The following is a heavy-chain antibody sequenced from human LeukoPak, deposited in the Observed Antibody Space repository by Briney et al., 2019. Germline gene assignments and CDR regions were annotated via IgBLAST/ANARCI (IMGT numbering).Heavy chain of an antibody. J-gene: IGHJ4*02. CDR1: GGSISSGGYY. CDR2: IYYSGST. V-gene: IGHV4-31*03. CDR3: ARSTSAAGIFDY. D-gene: IGHD6-13*01. Sequence: PSETLSLTCTVSGGSISSGGYYWSWIRQHPGKGLEWIGYIYYSGSTYYNPSLKSRVTISVDTSKNQFSLKLSSVTAADTAVYYCARSTSAAGIFDYWGQGTLSPSPQ.